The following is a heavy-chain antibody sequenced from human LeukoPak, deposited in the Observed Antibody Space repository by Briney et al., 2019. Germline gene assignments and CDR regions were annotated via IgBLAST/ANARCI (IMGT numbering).Heavy chain of an antibody. CDR3: ARDRGRYGYPN. CDR1: GGTFISYA. CDR2: IIPIFGTA. Sequence: ASVKVSCKASGGTFISYAISWVRQAPGQGLEWMGGIIPIFGTANYAQKFQGRVTITADESTSTAYMELSSLRSEDTAVYYCARDRGRYGYPNWGQGTLVTVSS. D-gene: IGHD5-18*01. V-gene: IGHV1-69*13. J-gene: IGHJ4*02.